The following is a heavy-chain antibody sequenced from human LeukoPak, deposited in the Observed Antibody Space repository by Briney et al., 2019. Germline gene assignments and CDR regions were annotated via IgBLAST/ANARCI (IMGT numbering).Heavy chain of an antibody. J-gene: IGHJ4*02. CDR3: ARGVRVGSSWPHNFDY. V-gene: IGHV1-69*05. D-gene: IGHD6-13*01. Sequence: GASVKVSCKASGGTFSSYAISWVRQAPGQGLEWMGGIIPIFGTANYAQKFQGRVTITTDESTSTAYMELSSLRSEDTAVYYCARGVRVGSSWPHNFDYWGQGTLVTVSS. CDR2: IIPIFGTA. CDR1: GGTFSSYA.